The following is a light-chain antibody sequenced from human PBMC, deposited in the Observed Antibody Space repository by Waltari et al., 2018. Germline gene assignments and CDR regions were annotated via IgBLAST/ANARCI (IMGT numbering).Light chain of an antibody. V-gene: IGLV2-23*02. CDR3: CSYAGLGIYV. Sequence: QSGLTQPASVSGSPGQSITISCTGTSSDVGNYNLVSCYQQYPGKAPKLMVYAVTKRTSVVSVCFSGSKSGNTASLTIYGLQSEDEADYYCCSYAGLGIYVFGTGTKVTVL. CDR1: SSDVGNYNL. CDR2: AVT. J-gene: IGLJ1*01.